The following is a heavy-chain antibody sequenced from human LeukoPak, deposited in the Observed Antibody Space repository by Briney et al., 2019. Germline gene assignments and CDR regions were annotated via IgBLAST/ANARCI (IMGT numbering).Heavy chain of an antibody. Sequence: PGGSLRLSCAASGFTFSSYAMHWVRQAPGKGLEWVAVISYDGSNKYYADSVKGRFTISRDNSKNTLYLQMNSLRAEDTAVYYCAREASRIARNFDYWGQGTLVTVSS. D-gene: IGHD6-13*01. CDR3: AREASRIARNFDY. CDR1: GFTFSSYA. J-gene: IGHJ4*02. CDR2: ISYDGSNK. V-gene: IGHV3-30-3*01.